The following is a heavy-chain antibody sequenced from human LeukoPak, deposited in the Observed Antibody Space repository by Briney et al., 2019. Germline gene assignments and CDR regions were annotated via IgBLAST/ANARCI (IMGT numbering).Heavy chain of an antibody. Sequence: SETLSLTCTVSGGSTSSSNYYWGWIRQPPGKGLEWIGYIFNSGSTYYNPSLKSRVTILVDTSKNQFSLKLSSVTAADTAVYYCARDRHKLVDIVAGILDYWGQGTLVTVSS. D-gene: IGHD5-12*01. CDR2: IFNSGST. V-gene: IGHV4-39*07. J-gene: IGHJ4*02. CDR1: GGSTSSSNYY. CDR3: ARDRHKLVDIVAGILDY.